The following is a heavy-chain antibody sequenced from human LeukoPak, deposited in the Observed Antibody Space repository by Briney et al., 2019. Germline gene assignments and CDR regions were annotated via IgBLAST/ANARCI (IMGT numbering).Heavy chain of an antibody. J-gene: IGHJ4*02. D-gene: IGHD6-13*01. Sequence: SGGSLRLSCAVSGFTFGNYDMTWVRQAPGKGLEWVSAISGSGASTYYADSVKGRSTISRDNSKNTLYLQMNSLRAEDTAVYYCAKPQLVRGDFDYWGQGTLVTVSS. CDR2: ISGSGAST. CDR1: GFTFGNYD. CDR3: AKPQLVRGDFDY. V-gene: IGHV3-23*01.